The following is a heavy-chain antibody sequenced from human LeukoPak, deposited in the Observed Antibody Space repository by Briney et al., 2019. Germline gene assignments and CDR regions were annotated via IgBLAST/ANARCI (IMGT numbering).Heavy chain of an antibody. CDR3: ASAQGEWELPGAFDI. CDR1: GFTFSSYW. Sequence: PGGSLRLSCAASGFTFSSYWMSWVRQAPGKGLEWVANIKQDGSEKYYVDSVKGRFTISRDNAKNSLYLQMNSLRAEDTAVYYCASAQGEWELPGAFDIWGQGTMVTVSS. J-gene: IGHJ3*02. V-gene: IGHV3-7*01. CDR2: IKQDGSEK. D-gene: IGHD1-26*01.